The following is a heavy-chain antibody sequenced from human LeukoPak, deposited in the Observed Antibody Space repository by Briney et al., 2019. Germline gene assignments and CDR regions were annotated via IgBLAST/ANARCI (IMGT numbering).Heavy chain of an antibody. D-gene: IGHD2-2*01. V-gene: IGHV3-30*16. CDR3: ARDPTICTSASCPTYFMDV. CDR2: ISYDGSNK. J-gene: IGHJ6*03. Sequence: PGRSLRLSCAASGFTFSSYAMHWARQAPGKGLEWVAVISYDGSNKYYADSVKGRFTISRDNSKNTLYLQMNSLRAEDTSVYYCARDPTICTSASCPTYFMDVWGKGTTVTVSS. CDR1: GFTFSSYA.